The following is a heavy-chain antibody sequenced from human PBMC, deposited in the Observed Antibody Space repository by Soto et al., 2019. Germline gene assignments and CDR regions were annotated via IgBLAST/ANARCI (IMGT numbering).Heavy chain of an antibody. J-gene: IGHJ3*02. D-gene: IGHD5-18*01. CDR2: ISYDGSNK. Sequence: TGGSLRLSCAASGFTFSSYAMHWVRQAPGKGLEWVAVISYDGSNKYYADSVKGRFTISRDNSKNTLYLQMNSLRAEDTAVYYCARDRGRGYSYGYHAFDIWGQGTMVTVSS. V-gene: IGHV3-30-3*01. CDR3: ARDRGRGYSYGYHAFDI. CDR1: GFTFSSYA.